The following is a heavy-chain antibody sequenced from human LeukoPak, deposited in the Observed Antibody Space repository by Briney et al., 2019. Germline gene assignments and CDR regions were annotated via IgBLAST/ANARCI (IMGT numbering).Heavy chain of an antibody. CDR2: MNPNSGST. V-gene: IGHV1-8*03. CDR1: GYTFTSYD. CDR3: ARGRSTGYPYYFEY. D-gene: IGHD5-12*01. Sequence: ASVKVSCKASGYTFTSYDINWVRQATGQGLEWMGWMNPNSGSTGYAQKFQGRVTITRNTSISTTYMELSGLRSEDTAVYYCARGRSTGYPYYFEYWGQGTLVTVSS. J-gene: IGHJ4*02.